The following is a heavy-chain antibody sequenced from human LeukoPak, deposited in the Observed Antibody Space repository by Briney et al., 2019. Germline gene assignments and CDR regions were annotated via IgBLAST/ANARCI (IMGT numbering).Heavy chain of an antibody. CDR2: IYYSGST. Sequence: TLSLTCTVSGGSISSGGYYWSWIRQHPGKGLEWIGYIYYSGSTYYNPSLKSRVTISVDTSKNQFSLKLSSVTAADTAVYYCARISMIVVVSSDQYYFDYWGQGTLVTVSS. CDR3: ARISMIVVVSSDQYYFDY. J-gene: IGHJ4*02. D-gene: IGHD3-22*01. V-gene: IGHV4-31*03. CDR1: GGSISSGGYY.